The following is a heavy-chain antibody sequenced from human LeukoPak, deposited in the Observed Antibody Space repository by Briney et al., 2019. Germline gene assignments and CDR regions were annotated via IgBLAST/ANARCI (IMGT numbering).Heavy chain of an antibody. CDR3: ARHDYGDYGTFDI. CDR2: IYYSGGT. CDR1: GGSISSSGYY. V-gene: IGHV4-39*01. J-gene: IGHJ3*02. D-gene: IGHD4-17*01. Sequence: KPSETLSLTCTVSGGSISSSGYYWGWIRQSPGKGLEWIGSIYYSGGTYSNPSLKSRVTISIDTSKHQFSLKLTSVTAADTAVYYCARHDYGDYGTFDIWGQGTMVTVSS.